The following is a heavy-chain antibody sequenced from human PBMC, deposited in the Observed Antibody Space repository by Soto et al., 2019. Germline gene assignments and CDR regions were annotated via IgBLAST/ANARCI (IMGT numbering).Heavy chain of an antibody. CDR2: ISYDGSNK. D-gene: IGHD3-22*01. CDR1: GFTFSSYA. J-gene: IGHJ4*02. Sequence: QVQLVESGGGVVQPGRSLRLSCAASGFTFSSYAMHWVRQAPGKGLEWVAVISYDGSNKYCADSVKGRFTISRDNSKNTLYLQMNSLRAEDTAVYYCARDFTYYYDSSGYPRLDYWGQGTLVTVSS. V-gene: IGHV3-30-3*01. CDR3: ARDFTYYYDSSGYPRLDY.